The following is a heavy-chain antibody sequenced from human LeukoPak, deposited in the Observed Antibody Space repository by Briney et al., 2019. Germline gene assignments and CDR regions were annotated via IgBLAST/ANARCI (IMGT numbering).Heavy chain of an antibody. D-gene: IGHD2-15*01. V-gene: IGHV4-59*01. Sequence: PSETLSLTCTVSGGSISSYYWTWIRQPPGKGLEWIGYIYHSESTTYNPSLESRVTISAHTSKNQFSLRLNSVTAADTAVYYCAREGSHHALYYWGQGTLVTVSS. CDR2: IYHSEST. J-gene: IGHJ4*02. CDR3: AREGSHHALYY. CDR1: GGSISSYY.